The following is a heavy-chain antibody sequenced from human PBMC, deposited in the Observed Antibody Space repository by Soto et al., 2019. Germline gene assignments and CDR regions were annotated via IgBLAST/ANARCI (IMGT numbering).Heavy chain of an antibody. CDR1: GFTFSSYA. V-gene: IGHV3-23*01. J-gene: IGHJ4*02. CDR2: ISGSGGST. D-gene: IGHD6-19*01. Sequence: EVQLLESGGGLVQPGGSLRLSCAASGFTFSSYAMGGVPQAPGRGLEWVSAISGSGGSTYYADSVKGRFTISRDNSKNTLYLQMNSLRAEDTAVYYCAKDFKPTRVVAVAQPFDYWGQGTLVTVSS. CDR3: AKDFKPTRVVAVAQPFDY.